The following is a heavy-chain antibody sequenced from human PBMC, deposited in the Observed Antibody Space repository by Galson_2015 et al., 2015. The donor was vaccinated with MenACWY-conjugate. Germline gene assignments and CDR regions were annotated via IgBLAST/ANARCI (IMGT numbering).Heavy chain of an antibody. Sequence: SLRLSCAASGFRFSSYTLYWVRQAPGKGLEWVAVVSYDAGSKYYTDSVKGRFTISRDNSKNTVFLQMNSLRPEDTAVYYCVRAEGWLRSAFDIWGQGTMVTVSS. V-gene: IGHV3-30*10. CDR1: GFRFSSYT. CDR3: VRAEGWLRSAFDI. D-gene: IGHD5-24*01. J-gene: IGHJ3*02. CDR2: VSYDAGSK.